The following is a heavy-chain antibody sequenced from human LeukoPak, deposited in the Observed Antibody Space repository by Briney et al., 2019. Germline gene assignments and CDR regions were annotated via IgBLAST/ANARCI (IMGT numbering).Heavy chain of an antibody. V-gene: IGHV3-23*01. Sequence: GGSLRLSCAASGFTFSSYAMNWVRQAPGKGLEWVSHISGSGISTYYADSVKGRFTFSRDNSKNTLYLQMNSLRAEDTAVYYCARDTDSSGWYSFFDYWGQGTLVTVSS. CDR3: ARDTDSSGWYSFFDY. J-gene: IGHJ4*02. CDR2: ISGSGIST. D-gene: IGHD6-19*01. CDR1: GFTFSSYA.